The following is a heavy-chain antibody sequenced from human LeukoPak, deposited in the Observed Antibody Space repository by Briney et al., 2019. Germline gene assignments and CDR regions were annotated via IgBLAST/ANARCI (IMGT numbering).Heavy chain of an antibody. CDR1: GGSISSYY. CDR2: IYYSGST. J-gene: IGHJ5*02. V-gene: IGHV4-59*01. CDR3: ARAKQWLFDR. D-gene: IGHD6-19*01. Sequence: PSETLPLTCTVSGGSISSYYWSWIRQPPGKGLEWIGYIYYSGSTNYNPSLKSRVTISVDTSKNQFSLKLSSVTAADTAVYYCARAKQWLFDRWGQATLVTVSA.